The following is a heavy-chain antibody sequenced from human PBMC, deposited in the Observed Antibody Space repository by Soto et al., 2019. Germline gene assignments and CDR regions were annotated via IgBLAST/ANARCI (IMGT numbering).Heavy chain of an antibody. J-gene: IGHJ3*02. CDR1: GYTFTASY. D-gene: IGHD1-26*01. V-gene: IGHV1-46*01. Sequence: QVPLVQSGAEVKTPGSSVKVSCKSSGYTFTASYMHWVRQAPGQGLEWMGIIDRSGGSTSYSQKFQGRVTMTRDTSTSTVYMELNSLRSEDTAVFYCARDSGHYYRSDAFDKWGQGTMVTVSS. CDR2: IDRSGGST. CDR3: ARDSGHYYRSDAFDK.